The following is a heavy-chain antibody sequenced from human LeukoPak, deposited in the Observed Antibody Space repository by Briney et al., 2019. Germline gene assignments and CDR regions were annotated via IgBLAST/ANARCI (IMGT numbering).Heavy chain of an antibody. CDR3: ARGIVVVVVATQDY. J-gene: IGHJ4*02. V-gene: IGHV1-2*02. CDR2: INPNSGGT. CDR1: GYTFIGYY. Sequence: ASVKVSCKTSGYTFIGYYMHWVRRAPGQGLEWMGWINPNSGGTHYAQKFQGRVTMTRDTSISTGYMELSRLRSDDTAVYYCARGIVVVVVATQDYWGQGTLVTVSS. D-gene: IGHD2-15*01.